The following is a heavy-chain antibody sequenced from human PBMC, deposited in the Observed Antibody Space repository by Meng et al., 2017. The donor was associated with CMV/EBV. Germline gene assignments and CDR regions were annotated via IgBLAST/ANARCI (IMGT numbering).Heavy chain of an antibody. D-gene: IGHD7-27*01. CDR1: GYSISSGYY. V-gene: IGHV4-38-2*02. J-gene: IGHJ6*02. Sequence: GSLRLSCTVSGYSISSGYYWGWIRQPPGKGLEWIGSIYHSGSTYYNPSLKSRVTLSVDTSKNQFSLKLSSVTAADTAVYYCAREMTGEVRGGMDVWGQGTTVTVSS. CDR3: AREMTGEVRGGMDV. CDR2: IYHSGST.